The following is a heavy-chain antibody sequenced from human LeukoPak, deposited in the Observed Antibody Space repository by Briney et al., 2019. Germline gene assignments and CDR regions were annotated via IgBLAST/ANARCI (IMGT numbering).Heavy chain of an antibody. CDR2: ISSRSHHI. D-gene: IGHD2-21*01. CDR3: ARGGDCAGDSCANDALDI. J-gene: IGHJ3*02. V-gene: IGHV3-21*01. CDR1: KFNFRRYS. Sequence: GGSLRLSCAASKFNFRRYSMNWVRQAPGKGLEWVSYISSRSHHIFYADSVRGRFTISRDNANNSLFLQMNSLRVEDTALYYCARGGDCAGDSCANDALDIWGQGTMVTVSS.